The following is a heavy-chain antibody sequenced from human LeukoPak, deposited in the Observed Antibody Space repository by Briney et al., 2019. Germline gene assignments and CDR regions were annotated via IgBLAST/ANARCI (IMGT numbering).Heavy chain of an antibody. J-gene: IGHJ6*03. Sequence: GASVKVSCKASGGTFSSYAISWVRQAPGQGLEWMGGIIPIFGTANYAQKFQGRVTVTTDESTSTAYMELSSLRSEDTAVYYCARAGDYYGSGSSYYYYYMDVWGKGTTVTVSS. V-gene: IGHV1-69*05. CDR1: GGTFSSYA. CDR2: IIPIFGTA. CDR3: ARAGDYYGSGSSYYYYYMDV. D-gene: IGHD3-10*01.